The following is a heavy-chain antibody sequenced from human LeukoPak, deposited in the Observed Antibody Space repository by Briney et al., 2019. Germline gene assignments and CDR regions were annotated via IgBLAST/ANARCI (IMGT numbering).Heavy chain of an antibody. CDR3: AKAQVLRYFDWFFDY. CDR1: EFTISNYG. Sequence: GGSLRLSCAASEFTISNYGMSWVRQAPGMGLEWVSAISGGGGYTYYVDSVKGRFTISRDNSKNTLYLQMNSLRAEDTAVYYCAKAQVLRYFDWFFDYWGQGTLVTVSS. CDR2: ISGGGGYT. J-gene: IGHJ4*02. D-gene: IGHD3-9*01. V-gene: IGHV3-23*01.